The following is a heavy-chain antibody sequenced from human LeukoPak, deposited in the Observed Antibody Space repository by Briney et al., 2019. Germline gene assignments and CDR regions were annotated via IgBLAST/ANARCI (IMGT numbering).Heavy chain of an antibody. J-gene: IGHJ4*02. CDR2: IDHGGST. CDR1: GGSFSSYY. V-gene: IGHV4-59*12. D-gene: IGHD7-27*01. CDR3: TRDPWGPDY. Sequence: PSETLSLTCTVSGGSFSSYYWTWIRQPPGKGLEWIGYIDHGGSTNYNPSLRSRVSISSDTSKIQFSLELTSVTAADTAVYYCTRDPWGPDYWGQGTLVTVSS.